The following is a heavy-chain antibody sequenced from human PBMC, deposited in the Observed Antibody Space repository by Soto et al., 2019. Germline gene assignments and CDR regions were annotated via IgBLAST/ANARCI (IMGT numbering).Heavy chain of an antibody. Sequence: GASVKVSCQASGYTFTSYAMHWVRQAHGQRLEWMGWINAGNGNTKYSQKFQGRVTITRDTSASTAYMELSSLRSEDTAVYYCARSPYTLMVRGVTAFDIWGQGTMVTVSS. D-gene: IGHD3-10*01. J-gene: IGHJ3*02. CDR2: INAGNGNT. CDR3: ARSPYTLMVRGVTAFDI. V-gene: IGHV1-3*01. CDR1: GYTFTSYA.